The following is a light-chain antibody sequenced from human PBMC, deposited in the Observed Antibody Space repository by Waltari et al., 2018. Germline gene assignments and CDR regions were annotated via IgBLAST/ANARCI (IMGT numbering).Light chain of an antibody. CDR3: QHLNSYPPYT. V-gene: IGKV1-9*01. J-gene: IGKJ2*01. CDR1: QGISTY. Sequence: IQLTQSPSSLSASVGDRVTIPCRASQGISTYLAWYQQNPGKAPKLLIYAASTLQSGVPSRFSGSGSGTDFTLTISSLQPEDFATYFCQHLNSYPPYTFGQGTKLEIK. CDR2: AAS.